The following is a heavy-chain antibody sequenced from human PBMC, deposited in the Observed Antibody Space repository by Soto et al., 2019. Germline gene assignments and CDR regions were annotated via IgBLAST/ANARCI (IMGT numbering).Heavy chain of an antibody. CDR1: GFTFTNYA. V-gene: IGHV3-23*01. J-gene: IGHJ4*02. CDR3: VRAREQRSIDY. Sequence: GGSLRLSCAASGFTFTNYAMGWVRQAPGKGLEWVSATTATGSGTYYADSVKGRFTISRDNAKNTLFLQMNTLRAEDTAIYYFVRAREQRSIDYWGQGSLVTVSS. CDR2: TTATGSGT.